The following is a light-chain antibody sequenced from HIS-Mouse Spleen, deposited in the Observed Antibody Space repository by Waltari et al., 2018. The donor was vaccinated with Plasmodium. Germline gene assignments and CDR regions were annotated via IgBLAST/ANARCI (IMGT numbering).Light chain of an antibody. CDR1: SLRSYY. CDR2: GKN. Sequence: SSELTQDPAVSVALGQTVRITCQGDSLRSYYASWYQQKPGQAPVLVIYGKNNRPSGIPDRFSGSSSGTTVTLTISGAQVEDEADYYCYSAADNNRVFGGGTKLTVL. CDR3: YSAADNNRV. V-gene: IGLV3-19*01. J-gene: IGLJ3*02.